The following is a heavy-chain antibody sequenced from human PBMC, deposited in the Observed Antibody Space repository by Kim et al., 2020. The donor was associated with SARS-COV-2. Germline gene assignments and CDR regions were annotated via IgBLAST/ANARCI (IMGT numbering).Heavy chain of an antibody. V-gene: IGHV4-39*01. J-gene: IGHJ4*02. D-gene: IGHD3-10*01. CDR2: FSYSGTT. Sequence: SETLSLTCTVSGASIDSSDSYWGWIRQPPGKGLEWIGSFSYSGTTYYNPSLKSRVTISADTARKQFSLKMTSASAEDTALYYCARQTFRSLWFGALADVDFWRPGTLVAVAS. CDR3: ARQTFRSLWFGALADVDF. CDR1: GASIDSSDSY.